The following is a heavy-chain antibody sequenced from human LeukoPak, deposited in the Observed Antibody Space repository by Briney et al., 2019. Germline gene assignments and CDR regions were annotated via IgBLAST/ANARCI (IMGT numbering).Heavy chain of an antibody. D-gene: IGHD3-3*01. J-gene: IGHJ6*03. CDR1: GGSISSYY. Sequence: SETLSLTCTVSGGSISSYYWSWLRQPAGKGLEWIGRIYTSGSTNYNPSLKSRVTMSVDPSKNQFSLKLSYVPVADTAVYYCARAHELTYYDFWSGYWTYYYMDVWGKGTTVTVSS. CDR2: IYTSGST. CDR3: ARAHELTYYDFWSGYWTYYYMDV. V-gene: IGHV4-4*07.